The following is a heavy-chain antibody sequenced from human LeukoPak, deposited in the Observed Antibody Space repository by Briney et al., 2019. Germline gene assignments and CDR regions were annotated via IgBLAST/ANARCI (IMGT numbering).Heavy chain of an antibody. CDR1: GYTFTTYG. Sequence: GASVKVSCKASGYTFTTYGLSWVRQAPGQGLEWRGCISTYDDNIKYAQKRQGRGTMTTDTSTSTAHRELRSLRSDDTAVYYCASDDSDPYAFDIWGQGTRVTVSS. CDR2: ISTYDDNI. D-gene: IGHD3-22*01. V-gene: IGHV1-18*01. J-gene: IGHJ3*02. CDR3: ASDDSDPYAFDI.